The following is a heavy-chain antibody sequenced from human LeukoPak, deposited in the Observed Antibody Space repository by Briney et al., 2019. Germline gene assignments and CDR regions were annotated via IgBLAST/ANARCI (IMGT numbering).Heavy chain of an antibody. CDR2: INPSGGST. V-gene: IGHV1-46*01. CDR1: GYTFTSYY. J-gene: IGHJ5*02. Sequence: ASVKVSCKASGYTFTSYYMHWVRQAPGQGLEWMGIINPSGGSTSYAQKFQGRVTMTRDTSTSTVYMELSSLRSEDTAVYYCARHPPHRAAGTWFDPWGQGTLVTVSS. D-gene: IGHD6-13*01. CDR3: ARHPPHRAAGTWFDP.